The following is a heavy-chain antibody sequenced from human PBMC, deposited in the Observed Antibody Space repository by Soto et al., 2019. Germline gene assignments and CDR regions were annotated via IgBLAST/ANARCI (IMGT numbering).Heavy chain of an antibody. Sequence: QVQLVQSGAEVKKPGSSVKVSCKASGGTFSSYDISWVRQAPGQGLDWMGGIIPIFGTADYEQKFQGKVEITADASTSTASMELSSLISEATAVYYCACAWEPSYSYSMHVWGQGTTVTFSS. CDR3: ACAWEPSYSYSMHV. J-gene: IGHJ6*01. V-gene: IGHV1-69*12. CDR1: GGTFSSYD. CDR2: IIPIFGTA. D-gene: IGHD1-26*01.